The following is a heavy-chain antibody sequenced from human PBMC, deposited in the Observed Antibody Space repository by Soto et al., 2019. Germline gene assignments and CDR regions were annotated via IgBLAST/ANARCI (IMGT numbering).Heavy chain of an antibody. V-gene: IGHV3-21*01. D-gene: IGHD1-26*01. J-gene: IGHJ4*02. CDR2: ISSSSSYI. Sequence: EVQLVESGGGLVKPGGSLRLSCAASGFTFSSYSMNWVRQAPGKGLEWVSSISSSSSYIYYADSVKGRFTISRDNAKNSLYLQMNSLRAEDTAVYYCAIESGSYFLGLDYWGQGTLVTVSA. CDR1: GFTFSSYS. CDR3: AIESGSYFLGLDY.